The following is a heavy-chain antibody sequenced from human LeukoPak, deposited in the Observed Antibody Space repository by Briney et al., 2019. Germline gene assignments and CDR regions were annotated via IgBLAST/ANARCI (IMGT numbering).Heavy chain of an antibody. CDR2: INPNSGDT. D-gene: IGHD3-16*01. J-gene: IGHJ4*02. CDR3: ATQRGSYLWGTDFDY. Sequence: SVKVSCKSFVYTFTDYYMHWVRQAPAQGLEGMGWINPNSGDTKYAQNFQGRVTMTRDTSISTAYMELSRLRSDDTAVYYCATQRGSYLWGTDFDYWGQGTLVTVSS. V-gene: IGHV1-2*02. CDR1: VYTFTDYY.